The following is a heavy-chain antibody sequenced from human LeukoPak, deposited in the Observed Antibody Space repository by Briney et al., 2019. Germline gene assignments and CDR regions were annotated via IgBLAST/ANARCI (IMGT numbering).Heavy chain of an antibody. CDR2: ISGSSSYI. J-gene: IGHJ4*02. CDR3: ARGAGIAAAGTGYYIDY. V-gene: IGHV3-21*01. Sequence: PGGSLRPSCAASGFTFSSYSMNWVRQAPGKGLEWVSSISGSSSYIYYADSVKGRFTISRDNAKNSLYLQMNSLRAEDTAVYYCARGAGIAAAGTGYYIDYWGQGTLVTVSS. CDR1: GFTFSSYS. D-gene: IGHD6-13*01.